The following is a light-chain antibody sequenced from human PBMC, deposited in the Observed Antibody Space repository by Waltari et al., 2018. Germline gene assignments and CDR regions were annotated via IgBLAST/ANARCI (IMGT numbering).Light chain of an antibody. J-gene: IGLJ1*01. CDR3: TSNAGTTGV. CDR1: SSDIGLNNY. CDR2: EFS. V-gene: IGLV2-8*01. Sequence: QSALTQPPSASGSPGQSVTISCTGTSSDIGLNNYVSWYPQHPGKAPKRIIYEFSNRPSGVPDRFSGSKSGNTASLTVSGLQPEDEADYYCTSNAGTTGVFGSGTKVTVL.